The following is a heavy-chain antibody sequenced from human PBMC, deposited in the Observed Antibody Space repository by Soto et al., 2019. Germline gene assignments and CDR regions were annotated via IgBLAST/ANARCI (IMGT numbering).Heavy chain of an antibody. CDR3: ARLVGRGRSFHAAALFYGMDV. CDR1: GGSISSSSYY. D-gene: IGHD6-6*01. CDR2: IYYSGST. V-gene: IGHV4-39*01. J-gene: IGHJ6*02. Sequence: SETLSLTCTVSGGSISSSSYYWGWIRQPPGKGLEWIGSIYYSGSTYYNPSLKSRVTISVDTSKNQFSLKLSSVTAADTAVYYCARLVGRGRSFHAAALFYGMDVWGQGTTVAVSS.